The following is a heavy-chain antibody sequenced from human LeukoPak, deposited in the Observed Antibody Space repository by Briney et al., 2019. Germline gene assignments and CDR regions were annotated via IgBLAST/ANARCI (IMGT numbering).Heavy chain of an antibody. CDR1: GGSISSYY. CDR3: ARDRLGYCSGTSCPWHYYYGMDV. Sequence: PSETLSLTCTVSGGSISSYYWSWIRQPAGKGLEWIGRIYTSGSTNYNPSLKSRVTMSVDTSKNQFSLKLSSVTAADTAVCYCARDRLGYCSGTSCPWHYYYGMDVWGQGTTVTVSS. J-gene: IGHJ6*02. V-gene: IGHV4-4*07. CDR2: IYTSGST. D-gene: IGHD2-2*01.